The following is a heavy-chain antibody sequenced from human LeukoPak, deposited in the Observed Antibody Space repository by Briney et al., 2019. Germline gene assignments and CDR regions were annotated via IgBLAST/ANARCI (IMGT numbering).Heavy chain of an antibody. Sequence: SVKVSCKASGGTFSSYAISWVRQAPGQGLEWMGGIIPIFGTANYAQKFQGRVTITADKSTSTAYMELSSLRSEDTAVYYCARPTSIAVAGPFDYWGQGTLVTVSS. D-gene: IGHD6-19*01. CDR1: GGTFSSYA. V-gene: IGHV1-69*06. CDR3: ARPTSIAVAGPFDY. CDR2: IIPIFGTA. J-gene: IGHJ4*02.